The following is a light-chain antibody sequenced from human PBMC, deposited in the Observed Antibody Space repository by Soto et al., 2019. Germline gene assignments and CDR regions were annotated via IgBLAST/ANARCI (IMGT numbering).Light chain of an antibody. CDR1: QGISSW. Sequence: DIHITQSPSSVSASVLYILTMTCLASQGISSWLAWYQQKPGKAPKLLIYAASSLQSGVPSRFSGSGSGTDFTLTISSLQPEDFATYYCQQANSFPRTFGQGTKVDIK. CDR3: QQANSFPRT. CDR2: AAS. J-gene: IGKJ1*01. V-gene: IGKV1-12*01.